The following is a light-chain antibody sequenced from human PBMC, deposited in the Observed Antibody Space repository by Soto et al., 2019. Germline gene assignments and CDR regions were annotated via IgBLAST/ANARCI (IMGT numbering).Light chain of an antibody. CDR1: SSNIGAGY. Sequence: QSVLTQPPSVSGAPGQRVTISCTGSSSNIGAGYVHWYQQLLGTAPKLLIYGNSNRPSGVPDRFSGSKSGTSASLAITGLQAEVEADYYSQPYDSSLTGSVFGGGTKLTVL. CDR2: GNS. V-gene: IGLV1-40*01. J-gene: IGLJ3*02. CDR3: QPYDSSLTGSV.